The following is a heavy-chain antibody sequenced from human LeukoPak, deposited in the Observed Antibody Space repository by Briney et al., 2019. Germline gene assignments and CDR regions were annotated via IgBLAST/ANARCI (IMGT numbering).Heavy chain of an antibody. V-gene: IGHV4-59*12. CDR2: IYYSGST. CDR3: ARSGYWYYFDY. J-gene: IGHJ4*02. D-gene: IGHD3-22*01. Sequence: PSETLSLTCTVSGGSISSYYWSWIRQPPGKGLERIGYIYYSGSTNYNPSLKSRVTISVDTSKNQFSLNLSSVTAADTAVYYCARSGYWYYFDYWGQGTLVTVSS. CDR1: GGSISSYY.